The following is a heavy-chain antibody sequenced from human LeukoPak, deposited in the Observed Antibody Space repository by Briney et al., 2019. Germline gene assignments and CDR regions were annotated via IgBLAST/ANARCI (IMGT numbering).Heavy chain of an antibody. CDR2: IYYSGST. CDR3: ARTQPLLFSFDY. CDR1: GGSISSYY. J-gene: IGHJ4*02. Sequence: NPSETLSLTCTVSGGSISSYYWSWIRQPPGKGLEWIGYIYYSGSTNYNPSLKSRVTISVDTSKNQFSLKLSSVTAADTAVYYCARTQPLLFSFDYWGQGTLVTVSS. D-gene: IGHD2-21*02. V-gene: IGHV4-59*08.